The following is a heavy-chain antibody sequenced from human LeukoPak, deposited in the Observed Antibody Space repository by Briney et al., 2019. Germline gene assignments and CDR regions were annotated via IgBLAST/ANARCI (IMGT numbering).Heavy chain of an antibody. J-gene: IGHJ4*02. CDR3: VREGNELLSKNFDY. D-gene: IGHD2-21*02. CDR2: INPHSGGT. Sequence: ASVKVSCKASGFTFTGCYKHWVRQAPGQGLEWMGYINPHSGGTNSPQKFQGRVTMTTDTSISAAYMELSSLISDDTAMYYCVREGNELLSKNFDYWGQGTLVTVSS. V-gene: IGHV1-2*02. CDR1: GFTFTGCY.